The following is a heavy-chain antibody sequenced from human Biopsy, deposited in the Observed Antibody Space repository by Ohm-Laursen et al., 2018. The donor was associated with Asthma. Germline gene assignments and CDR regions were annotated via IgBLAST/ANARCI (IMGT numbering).Heavy chain of an antibody. D-gene: IGHD3-22*01. CDR3: ARIPRRSGSYFVDY. CDR1: GDSITSGGCC. J-gene: IGHJ4*02. CDR2: IHHSGTS. V-gene: IGHV4-31*03. Sequence: TLSLTCPVSGDSITSGGCCWNWIRQHPGKGLEWIGYIHHSGTSYFNPSLKSRVSFSRDTSKNQFSLRLSSVTAADTAMYYCARIPRRSGSYFVDYWGQETLVTVSS.